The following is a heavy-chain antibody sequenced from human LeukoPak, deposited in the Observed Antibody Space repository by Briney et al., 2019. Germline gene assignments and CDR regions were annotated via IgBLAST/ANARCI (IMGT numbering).Heavy chain of an antibody. D-gene: IGHD3-10*01. V-gene: IGHV1-3*01. CDR2: INAGNGNT. CDR3: AREEVITMEFYGMDV. Sequence: ASVKVSCKASGYTFTSYAMHWVRQAPGQRLEWMGWINAGNGNTKYSQKFQGRVTTTRDTSASTAYMELSSLRSEDTAVYYCAREEVITMEFYGMDVWGQGTTVTVSS. J-gene: IGHJ6*02. CDR1: GYTFTSYA.